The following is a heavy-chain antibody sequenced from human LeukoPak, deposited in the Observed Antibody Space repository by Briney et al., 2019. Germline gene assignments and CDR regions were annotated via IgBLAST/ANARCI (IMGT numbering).Heavy chain of an antibody. V-gene: IGHV3-7*01. J-gene: IGHJ4*02. CDR3: ARALVGGGSSSGY. Sequence: GGPLRFSCEAFGFRLGNHWMSWVRQAPGKGLEGVANINQDGSRTSYADSVEGRFTISRDNAKNSVYMDMNSLRDGDTAVYYCARALVGGGSSSGYWGQGTLVTVSS. CDR2: INQDGSRT. CDR1: GFRLGNHW. D-gene: IGHD3-16*01.